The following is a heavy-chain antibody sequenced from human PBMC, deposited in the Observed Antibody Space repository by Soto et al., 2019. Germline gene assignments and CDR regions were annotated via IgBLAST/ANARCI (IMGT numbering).Heavy chain of an antibody. D-gene: IGHD3-10*01. V-gene: IGHV4-34*01. CDR1: GGSFSGYY. J-gene: IGHJ4*02. Sequence: QVQLQQWGAGLLKPSETLSLTCAVYGGSFSGYYWSWIRQPPGKWLEWIGEINHSGSTNYNPSLKSRVTISVDTSKNQFSLKLSSVTAADTAVYYCARCGGPEYGSGSIDYWGQGTLVTVSS. CDR3: ARCGGPEYGSGSIDY. CDR2: INHSGST.